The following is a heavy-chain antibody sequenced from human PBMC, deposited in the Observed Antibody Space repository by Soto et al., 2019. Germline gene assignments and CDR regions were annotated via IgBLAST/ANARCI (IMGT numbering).Heavy chain of an antibody. J-gene: IGHJ3*02. Sequence: EVQLVESGGGLIQPGGSLRLSCAASGFTVSSNYMSWVRQAPGKGLEWVSLIESSGITYYADSVKGRFSISRDNSKNTLYLQMTSLRAEDTAIYYCARNPNAFDIWGQGAMVTVSS. V-gene: IGHV3-53*01. CDR1: GFTVSSNY. CDR2: IESSGIT. CDR3: ARNPNAFDI.